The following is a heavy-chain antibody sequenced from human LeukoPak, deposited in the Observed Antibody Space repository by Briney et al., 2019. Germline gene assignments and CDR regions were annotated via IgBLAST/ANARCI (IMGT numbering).Heavy chain of an antibody. CDR1: GGSISSGGYY. J-gene: IGHJ3*02. D-gene: IGHD6-19*01. Sequence: PSETLSLTCTVSGGSISSGGYYWSWIRQHPGKGLEWIGYIYYSGSTYYNPSLKSRVTISVDTSKNQFSLKLSSVTAADTAVYYCARDQPDSSGWSKPDAFDIWGQGTMVTVSS. CDR2: IYYSGST. CDR3: ARDQPDSSGWSKPDAFDI. V-gene: IGHV4-31*03.